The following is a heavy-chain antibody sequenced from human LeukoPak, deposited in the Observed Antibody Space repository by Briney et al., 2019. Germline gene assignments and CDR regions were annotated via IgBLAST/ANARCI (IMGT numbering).Heavy chain of an antibody. CDR2: IIPIFGTA. J-gene: IGHJ5*02. V-gene: IGHV1-69*13. CDR1: GGTFSSYA. Sequence: GASVKVSCKASGGTFSSYAISWVRQAPGQGLEWMGGIIPIFGTANYAQKFQGRVTITADESTSTAYMELSSLRSEDTAVYYCARDFPVEMATMGNLWFDPWGQGTLVTVSS. D-gene: IGHD5-24*01. CDR3: ARDFPVEMATMGNLWFDP.